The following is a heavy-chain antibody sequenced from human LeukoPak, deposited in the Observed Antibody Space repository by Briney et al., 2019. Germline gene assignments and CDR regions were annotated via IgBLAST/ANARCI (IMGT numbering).Heavy chain of an antibody. CDR3: ARVRQMYATYYFDY. V-gene: IGHV3-30*04. CDR1: GFTFSSYA. CDR2: ISYDGSNK. J-gene: IGHJ4*02. D-gene: IGHD2-8*01. Sequence: PGRSLRLSCAASGFTFSSYAMHWVRQAPGKGLEWVAVISYDGSNKYYADSVKGRFTISRDNSKNTLYLQMNSLRAEDTAVYYCARVRQMYATYYFDYWGQGTLVTVSS.